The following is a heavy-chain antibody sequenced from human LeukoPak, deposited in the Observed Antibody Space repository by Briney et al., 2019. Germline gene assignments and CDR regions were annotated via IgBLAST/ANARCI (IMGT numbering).Heavy chain of an antibody. D-gene: IGHD3-10*01. CDR1: GYTFTSYG. Sequence: ASVKVSCKASGYTFTSYGISWVRQAPGQGLEWMGWISAYNGNTNYAQKLQGRVTMTTDTSTSTAYMELRSLRSDDTAVYYCARDRADQWFGRPHDYWGQGNPGHRLL. CDR2: ISAYNGNT. CDR3: ARDRADQWFGRPHDY. J-gene: IGHJ4*02. V-gene: IGHV1-18*01.